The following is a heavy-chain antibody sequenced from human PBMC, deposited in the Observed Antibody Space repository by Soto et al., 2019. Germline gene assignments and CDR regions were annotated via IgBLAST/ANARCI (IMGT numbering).Heavy chain of an antibody. Sequence: QVQLQQSGPGLVKPSETLSLTCSVSSGPSSSHNWGWIRQPPGRGLEWIGYVYSTGGASYNPSLKGRVTISADTSTNHISLTLTSVTAADTAVYYCVRQGIGNRHGLVDVWGQGTTVRVSS. CDR1: SGPSSSHN. CDR3: VRQGIGNRHGLVDV. J-gene: IGHJ6*02. D-gene: IGHD1-1*01. V-gene: IGHV4-59*08. CDR2: VYSTGGA.